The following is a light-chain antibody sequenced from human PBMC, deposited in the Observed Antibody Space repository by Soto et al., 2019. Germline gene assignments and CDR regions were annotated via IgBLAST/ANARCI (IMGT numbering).Light chain of an antibody. CDR2: KAS. J-gene: IGKJ2*01. CDR1: QTIDSW. V-gene: IGKV1-5*03. Sequence: DIQMTQSPSTLSGSVGDRVTITCRASQTIDSWLAWYQQRPGKPPNLLIYKASTLASGVPSRFSGSGSGTDFTLTISRLEPEDFAVYYCQQYGSSPPYTFGQGTKVDIK. CDR3: QQYGSSPPYT.